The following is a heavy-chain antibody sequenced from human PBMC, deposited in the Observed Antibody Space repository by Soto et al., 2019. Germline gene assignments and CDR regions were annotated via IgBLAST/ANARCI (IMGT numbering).Heavy chain of an antibody. D-gene: IGHD3-22*01. CDR2: IKQDGSEK. CDR3: ARDRAYYYDSSGYYYGY. J-gene: IGHJ4*02. CDR1: GFTFSDHY. V-gene: IGHV3-7*01. Sequence: PGGSLRLSCVASGFTFSDHYMDWVRQAPGKRLEWVANIKQDGSEKYYVDSVKGRFTISRDNAKNSLYLQMNSLRAEDTAVYYCARDRAYYYDSSGYYYGYWGQGTLVTVSS.